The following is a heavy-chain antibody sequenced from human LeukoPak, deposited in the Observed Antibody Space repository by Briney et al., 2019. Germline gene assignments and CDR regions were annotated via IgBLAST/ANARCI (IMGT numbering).Heavy chain of an antibody. J-gene: IGHJ4*02. CDR2: IKQDGSEK. V-gene: IGHV3-7*01. Sequence: GGSLRLSCAASGFTFSSYWMSWVRQAPGKGLEWVANIKQDGSEKYYVDSVKGRFTISRDNAKNSLYLQMNSLGAEDTAVYYCAREGAVAASPYSDYWGQGTLVTVSS. CDR1: GFTFSSYW. CDR3: AREGAVAASPYSDY. D-gene: IGHD6-19*01.